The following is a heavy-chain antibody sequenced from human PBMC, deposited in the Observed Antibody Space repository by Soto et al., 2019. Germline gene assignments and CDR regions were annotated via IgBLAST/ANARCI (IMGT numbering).Heavy chain of an antibody. CDR1: GGPLSDYY. CDR2: GNHSGST. CDR3: ARARGSTVTPPALFRRREGYQYLGLDV. Sequence: QVQLQQWGAGLLKPSETLSLTCAVSGGPLSDYYWSWIRQPPGKGLEWIGEGNHSGSTNYNPSLKSRVTMSAGTSQKQFSLILRSRPAADTAVYYCARARGSTVTPPALFRRREGYQYLGLDVWGLGTTVTGSS. V-gene: IGHV4-34*01. D-gene: IGHD3-16*01. J-gene: IGHJ6*02.